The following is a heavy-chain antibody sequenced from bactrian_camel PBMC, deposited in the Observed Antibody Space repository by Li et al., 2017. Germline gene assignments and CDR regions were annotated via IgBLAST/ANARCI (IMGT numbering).Heavy chain of an antibody. D-gene: IGHD1*01. V-gene: IGHV3S60*01. CDR2: IRTGYPFTS. J-gene: IGHJ4*01. CDR3: AISFQLPCLGSDGRAYAY. Sequence: HVQLVESGGGLVQPGGSLRLSCTASGSTAGRHCWAWFRQSPGNERETVASIRTGYPFTSDFADSVQGRFRISQDNAKSTVYLEMNNLKPEDTAMYFCAISFQLPCLGSDGRAYAYWGQGTQVTVS. CDR1: GSTAGRHC.